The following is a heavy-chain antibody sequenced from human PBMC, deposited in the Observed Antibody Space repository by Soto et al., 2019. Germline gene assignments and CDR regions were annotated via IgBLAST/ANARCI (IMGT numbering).Heavy chain of an antibody. D-gene: IGHD2-15*01. CDR3: ARGNGRWSILDYFDY. Sequence: SETLSLTCAVSGGSISSSNWWSWVRQPPGKGLKWIGEIYHSGSTNYNPSLKSRVTISVDKSKNQFSLKLSSVTAADTAVYYCARGNGRWSILDYFDYWGQGTLVTVSS. V-gene: IGHV4-4*02. CDR1: GGSISSSNW. J-gene: IGHJ4*02. CDR2: IYHSGST.